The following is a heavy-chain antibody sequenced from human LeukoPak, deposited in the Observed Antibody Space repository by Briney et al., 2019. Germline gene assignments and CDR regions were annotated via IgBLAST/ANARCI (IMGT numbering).Heavy chain of an antibody. CDR1: GYTFTGYY. J-gene: IGHJ4*02. V-gene: IGHV1-2*02. D-gene: IGHD5-24*01. CDR3: ASEVEMATGFDY. Sequence: ASVKVSCKASGYTFTGYYMHWVRQAPGQGLEWMGWINPNRGGTNYAQKFQGRVTMTRDTSISTAYMELSRLRSDDTAVYYCASEVEMATGFDYWGQGTLVTVSS. CDR2: INPNRGGT.